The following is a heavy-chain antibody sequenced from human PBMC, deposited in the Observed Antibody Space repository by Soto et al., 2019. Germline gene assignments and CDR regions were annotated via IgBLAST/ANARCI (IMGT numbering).Heavy chain of an antibody. CDR3: ASPIIGSAREGSY. CDR1: GFTFKNYN. CDR2: INSLGSTI. J-gene: IGHJ4*02. D-gene: IGHD3-16*02. Sequence: GGSLRLSCTASGFTFKNYNMNWIRQAPGKGLEWVSYINSLGSTIYYADSVKGRFTISRDNAKNSLYLQMDSLRAEDTAVYYCASPIIGSAREGSYWGQGTLVTVSS. V-gene: IGHV3-11*01.